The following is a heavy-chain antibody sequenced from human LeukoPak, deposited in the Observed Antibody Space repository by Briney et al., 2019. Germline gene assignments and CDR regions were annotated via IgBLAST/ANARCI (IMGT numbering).Heavy chain of an antibody. V-gene: IGHV1-2*02. D-gene: IGHD6-25*01. CDR2: INPNSGGT. J-gene: IGHJ6*03. Sequence: ASVKVSCKASGYTFTGYYMHWVRQAPGQGLEWMGWINPNSGGTNYAQKFQGRVTMTRDTSISTAYMELSRLRSDDTAVYYCARDTTERHYYYYMDVWGKGTTVTVSS. CDR1: GYTFTGYY. CDR3: ARDTTERHYYYYMDV.